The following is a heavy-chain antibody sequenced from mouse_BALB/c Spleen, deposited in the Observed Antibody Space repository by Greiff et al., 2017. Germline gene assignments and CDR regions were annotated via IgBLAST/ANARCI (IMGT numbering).Heavy chain of an antibody. Sequence: QVQLQQSGAELARPGTSVKVSCKASGYAFTNYLIEWVKQRPGQGLEWIGVINPGSGGTNYNEKFKGKATLTADKSSSTAYMQLSSLTSDDSAVYFCARGEEEDYWGQGTTLTVSS. CDR3: ARGEEEDY. J-gene: IGHJ2*01. V-gene: IGHV1-54*01. CDR2: INPGSGGT. CDR1: GYAFTNYL.